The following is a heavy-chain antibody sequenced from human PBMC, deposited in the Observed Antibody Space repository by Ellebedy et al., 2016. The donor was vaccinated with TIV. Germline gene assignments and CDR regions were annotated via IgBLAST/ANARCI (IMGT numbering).Heavy chain of an antibody. V-gene: IGHV3-21*01. Sequence: GESLKISXAASGFTFSSYAMSWVRQAPGKGLEWVSSISSGSTYIFYADSVKGRFTISRDNPTDSLYLQMNSLRAEDTAVYYCAAAAGAGDDAFDIWGQGTMVTVSS. CDR3: AAAAGAGDDAFDI. CDR1: GFTFSSYA. J-gene: IGHJ3*02. D-gene: IGHD6-13*01. CDR2: ISSGSTYI.